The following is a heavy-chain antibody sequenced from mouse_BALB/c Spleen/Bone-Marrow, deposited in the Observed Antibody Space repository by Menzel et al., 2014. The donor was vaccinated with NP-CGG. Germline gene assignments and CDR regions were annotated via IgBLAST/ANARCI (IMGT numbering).Heavy chain of an antibody. J-gene: IGHJ3*01. D-gene: IGHD2-1*01. CDR1: GYTFTDYF. Sequence: QVQLQQSGPELVKSGASVKISCKASGYTFTDYFLNWVKQKPGQGLEWIGWIYPGSGNTNFNEKFKGRATLTVDTSSTTAYMQLSSLTSEDTAVYFCARNGNYSWFAYWGQGTLVTVSA. V-gene: IGHV1-84*02. CDR2: IYPGSGNT. CDR3: ARNGNYSWFAY.